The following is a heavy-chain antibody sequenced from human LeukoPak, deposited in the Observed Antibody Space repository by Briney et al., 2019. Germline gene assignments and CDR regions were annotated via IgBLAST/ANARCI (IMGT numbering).Heavy chain of an antibody. CDR2: FYSGDTT. J-gene: IGHJ4*02. D-gene: IGHD3-9*01. CDR3: ARRLLTGYYEF. CDR1: GFTFSNYA. V-gene: IGHV3-66*01. Sequence: GGSLRLSCVVSGFTFSNYAMGWVRQAPGKGLEWVSVFYSGDTTYYANSVKGRFTISRDNSKNMLYLQMNSLRAEDTAVYYCARRLLTGYYEFWGQGTLVTVSS.